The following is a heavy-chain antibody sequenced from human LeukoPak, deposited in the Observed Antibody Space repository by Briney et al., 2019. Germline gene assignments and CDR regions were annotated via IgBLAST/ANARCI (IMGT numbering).Heavy chain of an antibody. V-gene: IGHV3-23*01. D-gene: IGHD6-25*01. Sequence: GGSLRLSCVGSAFTFSTYAMCWVRQAPGKGLEWVSGISPSGDTTYYADSVKGRFTISRDNSKNTLHLQMNSLRADDTAVYYCAGDRQSSAHFFYWGQGTLVTVSS. J-gene: IGHJ4*02. CDR1: AFTFSTYA. CDR3: AGDRQSSAHFFY. CDR2: ISPSGDTT.